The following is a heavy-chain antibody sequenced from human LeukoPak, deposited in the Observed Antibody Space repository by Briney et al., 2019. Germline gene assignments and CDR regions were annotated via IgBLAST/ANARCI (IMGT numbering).Heavy chain of an antibody. CDR3: ARGFKDRDFWSGYSADYYYMDV. CDR1: GGSISSYY. D-gene: IGHD3-3*01. V-gene: IGHV4-59*01. Sequence: SETLSLTCTVSGGSISSYYWSWIRQPPGTGLEWIGYVYYSGSTNYNPSLKSRVTISVDRSKNQFSLKMSSVTAADTAVYYCARGFKDRDFWSGYSADYYYMDVWGKGTTVTVSS. CDR2: VYYSGST. J-gene: IGHJ6*03.